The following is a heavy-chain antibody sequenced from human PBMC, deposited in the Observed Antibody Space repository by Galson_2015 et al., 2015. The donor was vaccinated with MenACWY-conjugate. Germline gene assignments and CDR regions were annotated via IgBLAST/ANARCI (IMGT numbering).Heavy chain of an antibody. CDR2: ISGSGST. D-gene: IGHD1-26*01. CDR3: AKERDSGVGGQFTN. V-gene: IGHV3-23*01. J-gene: IGHJ4*02. Sequence: SLRLSCAASGFTFKNYGVSWVRQAPGKGLEWVSGISGSGSTYYGDSGKGRFTISRDNSKNTMYLQMSTLRAEDTAIYYCAKERDSGVGGQFTNWGQGTLVTVSS. CDR1: GFTFKNYG.